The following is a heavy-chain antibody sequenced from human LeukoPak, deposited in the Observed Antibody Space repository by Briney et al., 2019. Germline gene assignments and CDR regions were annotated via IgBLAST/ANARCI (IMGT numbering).Heavy chain of an antibody. D-gene: IGHD3-22*01. J-gene: IGHJ3*02. CDR3: ARVRTYYDSSGYHPHDAFDI. V-gene: IGHV1-18*01. Sequence: ASVKVPCKASGYTFTSYGISWVRQAPGQGLEWMGWISAYNGNTNYAQKLQGRVTMTTDTSTSTAYMELRSLRSDDTAVYYCARVRTYYDSSGYHPHDAFDIWGQGTMVTVSS. CDR2: ISAYNGNT. CDR1: GYTFTSYG.